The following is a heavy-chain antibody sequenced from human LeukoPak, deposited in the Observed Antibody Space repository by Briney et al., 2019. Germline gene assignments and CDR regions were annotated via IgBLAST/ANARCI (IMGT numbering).Heavy chain of an antibody. V-gene: IGHV3-48*01. CDR2: ISSSSSTI. D-gene: IGHD6-13*01. CDR3: ARGDPLPGIAAAGAIDY. Sequence: GGSLRLSCAASGFTFSSYSMNWVRQAPGKGLEWVSYISSSSSTIYYADSVKGRFTISRDNAKNSLYLQMNSLRAKDTAVYYCARGDPLPGIAAAGAIDYWGQGTLVTVSS. J-gene: IGHJ4*02. CDR1: GFTFSSYS.